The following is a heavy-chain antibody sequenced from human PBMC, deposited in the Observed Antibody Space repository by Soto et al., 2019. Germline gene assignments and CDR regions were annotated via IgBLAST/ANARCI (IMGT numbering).Heavy chain of an antibody. CDR1: GDTFTEYY. CDR3: ARGGHVVVVTAALDY. D-gene: IGHD2-21*02. CDR2: VNPSGGHT. Sequence: QVQLMQSGAEVKKPGASVKVSCKASGDTFTEYYIHWVRQAPGQGLEWMGTVNPSGGHTTYAQHFLGRVTMTRDTATSTLYMELKSLTSADTAVYYCARGGHVVVVTAALDYWGQGTLVTVSS. J-gene: IGHJ4*02. V-gene: IGHV1-46*01.